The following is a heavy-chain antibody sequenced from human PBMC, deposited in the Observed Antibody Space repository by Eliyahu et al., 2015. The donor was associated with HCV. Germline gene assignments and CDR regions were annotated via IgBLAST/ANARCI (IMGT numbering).Heavy chain of an antibody. D-gene: IGHD2-2*01. J-gene: IGHJ3*02. V-gene: IGHV2-26*01. CDR1: GFSLSNPRMG. CDR3: TRIVVEWCNSPSCYEVYDI. Sequence: QVTLKESGPVLVKPTETLTLTCTVSGFSLSNPRMGVSWVRQPPGKALEWLAHIFSNDEKTYSTSLKNRVTISKDTSKSQVVLTMTNVDPVDTATYYCTRIVVEWCNSPSCYEVYDIWGQGTMVTVSS. CDR2: IFSNDEK.